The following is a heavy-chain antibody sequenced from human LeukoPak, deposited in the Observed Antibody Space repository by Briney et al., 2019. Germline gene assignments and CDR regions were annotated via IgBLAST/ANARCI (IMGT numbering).Heavy chain of an antibody. CDR1: GFTFSTYS. Sequence: AGGSLRLSCAASGFTFSTYSMNWVRQAPGKGLEWVSSISSGSRYRYYADSVKGRFTISRDNAKNSLYLLMNRLSAEETAVYYCATDVRDEYTSGWYPIGYWGQGTLVTVSS. V-gene: IGHV3-21*06. CDR3: ATDVRDEYTSGWYPIGY. CDR2: ISSGSRYR. J-gene: IGHJ4*02. D-gene: IGHD6-19*01.